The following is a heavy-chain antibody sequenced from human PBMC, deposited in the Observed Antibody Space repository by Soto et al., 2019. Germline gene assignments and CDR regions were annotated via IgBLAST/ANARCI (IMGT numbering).Heavy chain of an antibody. J-gene: IGHJ4*02. CDR1: GYNFTSYS. CDR2: ISAYNGNT. CDR3: ARDAPPADY. Sequence: QVQLVQSGAEVKKPGASVKVSCKAAGYNFTSYSISWVRQAPGQGLEWMGWISAYNGNTNYAQKPQGIVTLTTNTSTSTAYMVLRSLRSVEAVVYYCARDAPPADYWGQGTLVTVSS. V-gene: IGHV1-18*01.